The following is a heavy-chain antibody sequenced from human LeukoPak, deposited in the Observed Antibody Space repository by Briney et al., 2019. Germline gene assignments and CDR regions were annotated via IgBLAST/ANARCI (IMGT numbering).Heavy chain of an antibody. CDR3: VWYCGGDCYSVYFDY. J-gene: IGHJ4*02. CDR1: GGSISSSSYY. V-gene: IGHV4-39*01. CDR2: IYYSGST. D-gene: IGHD2-21*01. Sequence: SETLSLTCTVSGGSISSSSYYWGWIRQPPGKGLEWIGSIYYSGSTYYNPSLKSRVTISVDTSKNQFSLKLSSVTAADTAVYYRVWYCGGDCYSVYFDYWGQGTLVTVSS.